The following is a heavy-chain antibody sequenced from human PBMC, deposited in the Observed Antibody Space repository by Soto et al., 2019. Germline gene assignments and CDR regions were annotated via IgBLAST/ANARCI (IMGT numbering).Heavy chain of an antibody. Sequence: ASVKVSCKASGYTFTSYYMHWVRQAPGQGLEWMGIINPSGGSTDYAQKFQGRVTMTRDTSTSTAYMELSSLRSEDTAVYYCARTYCSGGSCSGQTSYYYGMDFWGQGIMVTVSS. J-gene: IGHJ6*02. D-gene: IGHD2-15*01. CDR2: INPSGGST. CDR3: ARTYCSGGSCSGQTSYYYGMDF. CDR1: GYTFTSYY. V-gene: IGHV1-46*01.